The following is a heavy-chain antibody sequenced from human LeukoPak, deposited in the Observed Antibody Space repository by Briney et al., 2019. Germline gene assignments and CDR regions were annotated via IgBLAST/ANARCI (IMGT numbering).Heavy chain of an antibody. J-gene: IGHJ4*02. CDR1: GGTLSSYA. V-gene: IGHV1-69*05. CDR2: IIPIFGTA. D-gene: IGHD2-2*01. Sequence: SVKVSCKASGGTLSSYAISWVRQAPGQGLEWMGGIIPIFGTANYAQKFQGRVTITTDESTSTAYMELSSLRSEDTAVYYCASLGYCSSTSCSDFDYWGQGTLVTVSS. CDR3: ASLGYCSSTSCSDFDY.